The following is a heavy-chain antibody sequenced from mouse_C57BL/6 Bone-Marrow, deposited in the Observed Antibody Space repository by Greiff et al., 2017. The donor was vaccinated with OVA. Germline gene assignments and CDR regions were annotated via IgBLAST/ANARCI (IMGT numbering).Heavy chain of an antibody. D-gene: IGHD1-1*01. CDR2: IDPEDGDT. J-gene: IGHJ2*01. Sequence: VQLQQSGAELVRPGASVKLSCTASGFNITDYYMHWVKQRPEQGLEWIGRIDPEDGDTDYAPKFKGKATMTADTYSNTAYMQLSSLTSEDTAVYYCASGDYGSSYDYWGQGTTLTVSS. CDR3: ASGDYGSSYDY. V-gene: IGHV14-1*01. CDR1: GFNITDYY.